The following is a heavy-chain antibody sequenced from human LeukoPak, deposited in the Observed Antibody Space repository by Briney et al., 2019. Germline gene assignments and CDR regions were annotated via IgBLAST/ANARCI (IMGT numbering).Heavy chain of an antibody. CDR1: GGTFSSYA. V-gene: IGHV1-69*01. CDR2: IIPIFGTA. D-gene: IGHD6-13*01. Sequence: SVKVSCKASGGTFSSYAISWVRQAPGQGLEWMGGIIPIFGTANYAQKFQGRVTITADESTSQAYMELSSLRSEDTAVYYCASCIAAAYNWFDPWGQGTMVTVSS. J-gene: IGHJ5*02. CDR3: ASCIAAAYNWFDP.